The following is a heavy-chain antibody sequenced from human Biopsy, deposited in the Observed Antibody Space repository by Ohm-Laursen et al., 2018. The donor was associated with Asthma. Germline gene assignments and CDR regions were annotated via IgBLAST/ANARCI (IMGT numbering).Heavy chain of an antibody. Sequence: GASVKVSCKVSGYNFISFAIHWVRQAPGQRLEWMGWVNTGNGDTKYSQKFQGRVTITRDTSASTAYMELRCLRSEDTATYYCARTYYDFLTGQVKDVFGVWGQGTMVTVSS. D-gene: IGHD3-9*01. CDR1: GYNFISFA. J-gene: IGHJ3*01. V-gene: IGHV1-3*04. CDR2: VNTGNGDT. CDR3: ARTYYDFLTGQVKDVFGV.